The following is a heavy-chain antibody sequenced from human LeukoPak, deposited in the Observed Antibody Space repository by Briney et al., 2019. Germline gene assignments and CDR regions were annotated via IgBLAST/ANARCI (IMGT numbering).Heavy chain of an antibody. CDR1: GGSISSYY. CDR3: AGTFTYYYDSSDHAFDI. V-gene: IGHV4-59*01. CDR2: IYYSGST. J-gene: IGHJ3*02. Sequence: SETLSLTCTVSGGSISSYYWSWIRQPPGKGLEWIGYIYYSGSTNYNPSLKSRVTTSVDTSKNQFSLKLSSVTAADTAVYYCAGTFTYYYDSSDHAFDIWGQGTTVTVSS. D-gene: IGHD3-22*01.